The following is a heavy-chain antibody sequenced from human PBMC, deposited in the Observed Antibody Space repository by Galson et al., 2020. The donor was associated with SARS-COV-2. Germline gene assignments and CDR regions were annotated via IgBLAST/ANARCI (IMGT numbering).Heavy chain of an antibody. J-gene: IGHJ6*01. V-gene: IGHV4-61*02. CDR3: ARVLAAAGYYYGMDV. CDR1: GGSISSGSYY. Sequence: SETLSLTCPVSGGSISSGSYYWTWIRQPAGKGLEWIGRSYTRGSTSYNPSLQSRVTISVDTTKNQFSLKLSSVTAADTAVYYCARVLAAAGYYYGMDVGGKGTTVIVSS. D-gene: IGHD6-13*01. CDR2: SYTRGST.